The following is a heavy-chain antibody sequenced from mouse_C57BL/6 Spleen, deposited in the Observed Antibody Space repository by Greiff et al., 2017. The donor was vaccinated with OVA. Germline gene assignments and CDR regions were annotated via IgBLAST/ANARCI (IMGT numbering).Heavy chain of an antibody. CDR3: ARSGSRYAMDY. Sequence: QVQLQQPGAELVKPGASVKLSCKASGYTFTSYWITWVKQRPGQGLEWIGDIYPGSGSTNYNEKFQNQATLTVDTSSSPAYMQLSSLTSEDSAVYDCARSGSRYAMDYWGQGTSVTVSS. J-gene: IGHJ4*01. V-gene: IGHV1-55*01. D-gene: IGHD3-1*01. CDR1: GYTFTSYW. CDR2: IYPGSGST.